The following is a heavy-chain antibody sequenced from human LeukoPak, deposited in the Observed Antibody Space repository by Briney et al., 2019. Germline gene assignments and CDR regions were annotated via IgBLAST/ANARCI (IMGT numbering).Heavy chain of an antibody. D-gene: IGHD1-26*01. J-gene: IGHJ4*02. CDR3: AREGSLTPIDY. CDR1: GFTFSSYW. V-gene: IGHV3-21*01. Sequence: GGSLRLSCAASGFTFSSYWMSWVRQAPGKGLEWVSSISSSSSYIYYADSVKGRFTISRDNAKNSLYLQMNSLRAEDTAVYYCAREGSLTPIDYWGQGTLVTVSS. CDR2: ISSSSSYI.